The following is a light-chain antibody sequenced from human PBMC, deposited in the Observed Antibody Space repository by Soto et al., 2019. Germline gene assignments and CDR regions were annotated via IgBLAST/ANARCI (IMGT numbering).Light chain of an antibody. J-gene: IGLJ2*01. Sequence: QSALTQPPSASGSPGQSVTISCTGTSSDVGGYNYVSWYQQHPGKAPKLIIYEVTKRPSGVPDRFSGSKSGNTASLTVSWLQAEDEADYYCSSYAGSNNLGVFGGGTKLTVL. CDR2: EVT. V-gene: IGLV2-8*01. CDR1: SSDVGGYNY. CDR3: SSYAGSNNLGV.